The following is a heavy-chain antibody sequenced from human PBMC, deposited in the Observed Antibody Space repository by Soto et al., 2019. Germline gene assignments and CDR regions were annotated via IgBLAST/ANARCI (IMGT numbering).Heavy chain of an antibody. D-gene: IGHD1-26*01. CDR2: ISGSGVSK. CDR1: GFIFSSSA. CDR3: AKDRSPGATTWNVY. J-gene: IGHJ4*02. Sequence: GGSLRLSCVVSGFIFSSSAMNWVRQAPGKGLEWVPTISGSGVSKYYADSVKGRFTISRDNSNNTVSLQMNSLRAEDAAVYYCAKDRSPGATTWNVYWGQGTLVTVSS. V-gene: IGHV3-23*01.